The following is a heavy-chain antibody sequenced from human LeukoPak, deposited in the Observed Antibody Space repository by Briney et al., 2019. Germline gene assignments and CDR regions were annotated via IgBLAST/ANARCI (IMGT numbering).Heavy chain of an antibody. CDR2: IYHSGST. CDR3: ARHRPPYYDFWSGPMGDAFDI. Sequence: PSETLSLTCAVSGYSISSGYYWGWIRQPPGKGLEWIGSIYHSGSTYYNPSLKSRVTISVDTSKNQFSLKLSSVTAADTAVYYCARHRPPYYDFWSGPMGDAFDIWGQGTMVTVSS. D-gene: IGHD3-3*01. V-gene: IGHV4-38-2*01. J-gene: IGHJ3*02. CDR1: GYSISSGYY.